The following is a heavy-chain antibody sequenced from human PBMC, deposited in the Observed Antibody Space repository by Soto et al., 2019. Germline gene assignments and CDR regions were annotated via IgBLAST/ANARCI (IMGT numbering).Heavy chain of an antibody. J-gene: IGHJ4*02. Sequence: QLQLQESGSGLVKPSQTLSLTCAVSGGSISSSGYSWSWIRQPPGKGLEWIGYIYHSGSTYYNPSLKPRVTISLDRSKNQFSLKLNSVTAADTAVYYCASYGDYVTFDYWGQGTLVTVSS. V-gene: IGHV4-30-2*01. CDR2: IYHSGST. D-gene: IGHD4-17*01. CDR1: GGSISSSGYS. CDR3: ASYGDYVTFDY.